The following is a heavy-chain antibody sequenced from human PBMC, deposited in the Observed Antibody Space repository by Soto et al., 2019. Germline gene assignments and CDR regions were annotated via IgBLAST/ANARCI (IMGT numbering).Heavy chain of an antibody. V-gene: IGHV3-72*01. CDR3: ARGGAVVAGVLRYYIDY. D-gene: IGHD6-19*01. CDR1: GFSFSDHY. J-gene: IGHJ4*02. CDR2: IRKKVNSYTT. Sequence: PGGSLRLSCAASGFSFSDHYMDWVRQAPGKGLEWVGRIRKKVNSYTTEYAASVKGRFTISRDDSKNSVYLQMNSLKSEDTAVYFCARGGAVVAGVLRYYIDYWGQGTLVTVSS.